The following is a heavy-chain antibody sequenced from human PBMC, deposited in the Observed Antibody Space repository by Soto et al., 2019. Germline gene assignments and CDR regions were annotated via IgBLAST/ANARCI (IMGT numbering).Heavy chain of an antibody. CDR3: ATNYGSGSTHVDY. V-gene: IGHV1-69*02. Sequence: QVQLVQSGAEVKKPGSSVRVSCRASGDTFNFYTLSWVRQVPGHGPEWMGRIIPMLGMSDYAQKFQGRVTIMADKSTSTVYMNLSGLTSEDTAVYYCATNYGSGSTHVDYWGQGTLVTVSS. D-gene: IGHD3-10*01. CDR1: GDTFNFYT. CDR2: IIPMLGMS. J-gene: IGHJ4*02.